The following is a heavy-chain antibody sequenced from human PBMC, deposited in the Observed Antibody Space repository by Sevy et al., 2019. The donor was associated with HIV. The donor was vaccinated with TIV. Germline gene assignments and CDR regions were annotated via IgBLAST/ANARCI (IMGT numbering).Heavy chain of an antibody. D-gene: IGHD3-10*01. J-gene: IGHJ6*02. CDR2: IYYSGST. CDR3: ARGSGSGSYKFTTRYYGMDV. CDR1: GGSISSYY. Sequence: SETLSLTCTVSGGSISSYYWSWIRQPPGKGLEWIGYIYYSGSTNYNPSLKSRVTISVDTSKNQFSRKLSSVTAADTAVYYCARGSGSGSYKFTTRYYGMDVWGQGTTVTVSS. V-gene: IGHV4-59*01.